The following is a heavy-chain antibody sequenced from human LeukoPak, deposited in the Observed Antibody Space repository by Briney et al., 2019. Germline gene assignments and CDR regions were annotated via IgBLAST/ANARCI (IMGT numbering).Heavy chain of an antibody. CDR1: GGSISSYY. V-gene: IGHV4-59*12. CDR3: ARDRGFLEWLYLDY. CDR2: IYYSGST. D-gene: IGHD3-3*01. Sequence: PSETLSLTCTVSGGSISSYYWSWIRQPPGKGLEWIGYIYYSGSTYYNPSLKSRVTISVDTSKNQFSLKLSSVTAADTAVYYCARDRGFLEWLYLDYWGQGTLVTVSS. J-gene: IGHJ4*02.